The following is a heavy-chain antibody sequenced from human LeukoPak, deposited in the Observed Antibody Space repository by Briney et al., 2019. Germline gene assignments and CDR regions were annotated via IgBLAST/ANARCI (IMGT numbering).Heavy chain of an antibody. CDR1: GFTFRDYA. J-gene: IGHJ4*02. V-gene: IGHV3-9*01. D-gene: IGHD3-10*01. CDR3: AKDGSDGSGTYYNNGFDY. CDR2: ISWDSSSV. Sequence: PGGSLRLYCAASGFTFRDYAMYWVRQAPGKGLEWVSGISWDSSSVAYADSVKGRFTISRDNAKNSLYLQMNSLRAEDTALYYCAKDGSDGSGTYYNNGFDYWGQGTLVTVSS.